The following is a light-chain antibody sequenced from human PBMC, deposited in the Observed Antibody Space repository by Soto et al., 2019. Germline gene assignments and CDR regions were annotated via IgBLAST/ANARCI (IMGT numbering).Light chain of an antibody. CDR3: QQYGSSTRT. CDR2: GAS. J-gene: IGKJ1*01. CDR1: QSVSSN. Sequence: EIVITQSPATLSVSPGERATLSCRASQSVSSNLAWYQQKPGQAPRLLIYGASSRDTGIPDRGSGSGSGTDFTLTISRLEPADFEVYDCQQYGSSTRTFGQGTKVDIK. V-gene: IGKV3-20*01.